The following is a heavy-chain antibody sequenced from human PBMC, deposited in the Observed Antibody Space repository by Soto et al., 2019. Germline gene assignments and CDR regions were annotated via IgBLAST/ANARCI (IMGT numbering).Heavy chain of an antibody. Sequence: GASVKVSCKASGYTFTSYYMHWVRQAPGQGLEWMGIINPSGGSTSYAQKFQGRVTMTRDTSTSTVYMELSSLRSEDTAVYYCARDYITIFGVANETDYYYYGMDVWGQGTTVTVSS. D-gene: IGHD3-3*01. CDR2: INPSGGST. V-gene: IGHV1-46*01. CDR3: ARDYITIFGVANETDYYYYGMDV. CDR1: GYTFTSYY. J-gene: IGHJ6*02.